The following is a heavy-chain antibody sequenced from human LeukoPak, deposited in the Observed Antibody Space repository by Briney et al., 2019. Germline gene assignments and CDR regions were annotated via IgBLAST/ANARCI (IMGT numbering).Heavy chain of an antibody. D-gene: IGHD6-13*01. CDR1: GFTVSSNY. J-gene: IGHJ4*02. CDR3: AKEYIAAGPTGQIDY. CDR2: IYSGGST. V-gene: IGHV3-53*05. Sequence: GGSLRLSCAASGFTVSSNYMSWVRQAPGKGLEWVSIIYSGGSTFYADSVKGRFTISRDNSKNTLYLQMNSLRAEDTAVYYCAKEYIAAGPTGQIDYWGQGTLVTVSS.